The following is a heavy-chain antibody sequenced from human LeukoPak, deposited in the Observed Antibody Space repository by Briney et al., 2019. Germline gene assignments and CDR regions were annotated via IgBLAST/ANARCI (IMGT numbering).Heavy chain of an antibody. CDR2: ISGSGGST. CDR3: AKDRVGSYQTFYFDY. D-gene: IGHD1-26*01. J-gene: IGHJ4*02. Sequence: GGSLRLSCAASGFTFSSYAMSWVRQAPGKGLEWVSAISGSGGSTYYADSVKGRFTISRDNSKNTLYLQMNSLRAEDTAVYYCAKDRVGSYQTFYFDYWGQGTLVTVSS. V-gene: IGHV3-23*01. CDR1: GFTFSSYA.